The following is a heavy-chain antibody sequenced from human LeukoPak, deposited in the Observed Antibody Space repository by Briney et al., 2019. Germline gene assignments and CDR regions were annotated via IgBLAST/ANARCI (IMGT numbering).Heavy chain of an antibody. J-gene: IGHJ4*02. CDR1: GYTFIGYY. Sequence: ASVKVSCKASGYTFIGYYMHWVRQAPGQGLEWMGWINPNSGDTTYARKFQGRVTMTRDTSITTAHMELSGLRSDDTALYYCARPQSSGWDHFVDYWGQGTLVTVAS. D-gene: IGHD6-19*01. V-gene: IGHV1-2*02. CDR3: ARPQSSGWDHFVDY. CDR2: INPNSGDT.